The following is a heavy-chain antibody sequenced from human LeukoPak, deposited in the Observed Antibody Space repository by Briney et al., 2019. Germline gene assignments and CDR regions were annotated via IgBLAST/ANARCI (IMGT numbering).Heavy chain of an antibody. CDR3: ARAGTTLLLDY. J-gene: IGHJ4*02. D-gene: IGHD4-11*01. CDR1: GYTFTSYG. CDR2: ISAHNGKT. V-gene: IGHV1-18*01. Sequence: GASVKVSCKASGYTFTSYGIIWVRQAPGQWLQWMGWISAHNGKTNYAQNLQGRVTMTTDTSKNTVYLELRSLTSDDTAVYYCARAGTTLLLDYWGQGTLVTVSS.